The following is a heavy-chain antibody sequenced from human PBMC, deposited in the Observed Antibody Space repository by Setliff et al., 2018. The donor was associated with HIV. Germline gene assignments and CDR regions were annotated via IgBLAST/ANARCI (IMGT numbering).Heavy chain of an antibody. V-gene: IGHV4-34*01. Sequence: PSETLSLTCGVYGGSLSGYHWSWIRLPPGKGLEWIGEINYSGSTNYNPSLTSRVIISVDTSKNQFSLKLSSVTAADTAVFYCARLTTTYYYDSSAYYHPVWGQGTQVTVS. CDR3: ARLTTTYYYDSSAYYHPV. J-gene: IGHJ4*02. CDR1: GGSLSGYH. CDR2: INYSGST. D-gene: IGHD3-22*01.